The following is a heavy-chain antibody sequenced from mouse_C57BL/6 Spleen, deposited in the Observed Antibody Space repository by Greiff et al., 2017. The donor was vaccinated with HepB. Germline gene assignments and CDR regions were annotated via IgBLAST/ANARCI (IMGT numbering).Heavy chain of an antibody. V-gene: IGHV5-4*01. CDR1: GFTFSSYA. J-gene: IGHJ4*01. D-gene: IGHD2-3*01. Sequence: EVKLMESGGGLVKPGGSLKLSCAASGFTFSSYAMSWVRQTPEKRLEWVATISDGGSYTYYPDNVKGRFTISRDNAKNNLYLQMSHLKSEDTAMYYCARDLDGYWSAMDYWGQGTSVTVSS. CDR2: ISDGGSYT. CDR3: ARDLDGYWSAMDY.